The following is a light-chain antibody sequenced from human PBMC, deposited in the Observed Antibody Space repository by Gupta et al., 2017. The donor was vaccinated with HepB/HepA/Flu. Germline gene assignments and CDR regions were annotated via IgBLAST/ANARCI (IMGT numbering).Light chain of an antibody. Sequence: QSTLTQPTSVSGSPGQSVTLSCTGTSNDVGGSNYLSWYQQHPGKAPRLLLYDVDKRPSGVPDRFVGSKSGNTASLTISGLQTADEAHYYFCSYVILYSLAFGGGTKVTVL. CDR3: CSYVILYSLA. CDR2: DVD. CDR1: SNDVGGSNY. V-gene: IGLV2-11*01. J-gene: IGLJ2*01.